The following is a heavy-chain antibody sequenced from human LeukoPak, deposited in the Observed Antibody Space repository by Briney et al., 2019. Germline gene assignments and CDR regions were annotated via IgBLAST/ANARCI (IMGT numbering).Heavy chain of an antibody. CDR3: ATDTGYGSRYY. CDR2: IYPGDSDT. J-gene: IGHJ4*02. CDR1: GYSFTSYW. V-gene: IGHV5-51*03. Sequence: PGESLTLPCRRSGYSFTSYWIGWVRQMPGKGLEWMGIIYPGDSDTRYSPSYQGQVTISADKSISTAYLQWSSLKASDTAMYYCATDTGYGSRYYWGKGTLVTVSS. D-gene: IGHD2-15*01.